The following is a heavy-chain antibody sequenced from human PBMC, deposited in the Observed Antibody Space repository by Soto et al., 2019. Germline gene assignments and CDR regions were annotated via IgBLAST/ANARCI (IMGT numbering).Heavy chain of an antibody. V-gene: IGHV4-4*02. CDR3: ARVKGWQQLVYFDY. Sequence: SETLSLTCAVSGGSISSSNWWSWVRQPPGKGLEWIGEIYHSGSTNYNPSLKSRVTISVDKSKNQFSLKLSSVTAADTAVYYCARVKGWQQLVYFDYWGQGTLVTVSS. CDR2: IYHSGST. D-gene: IGHD6-13*01. CDR1: GGSISSSNW. J-gene: IGHJ4*02.